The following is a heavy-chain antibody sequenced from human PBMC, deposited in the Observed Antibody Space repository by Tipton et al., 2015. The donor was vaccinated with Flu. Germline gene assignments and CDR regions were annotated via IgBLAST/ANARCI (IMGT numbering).Heavy chain of an antibody. CDR1: GFNISTNY. V-gene: IGHV3-66*02. J-gene: IGHJ4*02. CDR3: VFRHYSSDY. Sequence: GSLRLSCAASGFNISTNYLTWVRQAPGKGLEWVSNIYTSGSTYYADSVKGRFTISRDTSRNTVYLQMNSLTAEDTALYYSVFRHYSSDYRGQGTLVTVSS. CDR2: IYTSGST. D-gene: IGHD3-10*01.